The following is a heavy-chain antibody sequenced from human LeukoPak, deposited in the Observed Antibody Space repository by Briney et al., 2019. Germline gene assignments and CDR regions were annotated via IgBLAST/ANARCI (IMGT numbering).Heavy chain of an antibody. V-gene: IGHV4-59*01. CDR1: GGSISSYY. CDR2: IYYSGST. J-gene: IGHJ3*02. CDR3: ARDLPYNWNSHDAFDI. D-gene: IGHD1-7*01. Sequence: PSETLSLNSTVSGGSISSYYWSWIRQPPGKGLEWIGYIYYSGSTNYNPSLKSRVTISVDTSKNHFSLKLSSVTAADTAVYYCARDLPYNWNSHDAFDIWGQGTMVTVSS.